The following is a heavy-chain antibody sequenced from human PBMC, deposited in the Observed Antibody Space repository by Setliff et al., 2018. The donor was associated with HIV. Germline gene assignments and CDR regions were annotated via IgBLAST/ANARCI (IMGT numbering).Heavy chain of an antibody. CDR3: TKRTGNGWSHTDY. Sequence: ASVKVSCKVSGYIFPDYYFQWVRQAPGKGLEWVGLIDPDRGETVYAEKFQGRVTITADRSRDIAYMKLSSLTSEGTAMYYCTKRTGNGWSHTDYWGHGTLVTVSS. CDR1: GYIFPDYY. V-gene: IGHV1-69-2*01. CDR2: IDPDRGET. D-gene: IGHD6-19*01. J-gene: IGHJ4*01.